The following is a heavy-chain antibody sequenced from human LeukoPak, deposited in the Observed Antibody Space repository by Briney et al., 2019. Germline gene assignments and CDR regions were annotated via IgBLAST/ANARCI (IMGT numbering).Heavy chain of an antibody. J-gene: IGHJ4*02. D-gene: IGHD4-11*01. Sequence: SVKVSCKASGYTFTSYGISCVRQAPGQGLEWMGWIIPIFGTANYAQKFQGRVTITADESTSTAYMELSSLRSEDTAVYYCATGGTGTPDDYWGQGTLVTVSS. CDR3: ATGGTGTPDDY. CDR2: IIPIFGTA. CDR1: GYTFTSYG. V-gene: IGHV1-69*13.